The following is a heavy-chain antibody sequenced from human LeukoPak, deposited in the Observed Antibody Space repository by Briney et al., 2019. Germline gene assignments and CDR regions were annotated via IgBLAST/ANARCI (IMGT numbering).Heavy chain of an antibody. Sequence: GGSLRLSCAASGFTFSSYAMHWVRQAPGKGLEWVAVISYDGSNKYYVDSVKGRFTISRDNSKNTLYLQMNSLRAEDTAVYYCAKDGDFRFLEWFPHLDYYYGMDVWGQGTTVTVSS. V-gene: IGHV3-30-3*01. D-gene: IGHD3-3*01. CDR2: ISYDGSNK. J-gene: IGHJ6*02. CDR1: GFTFSSYA. CDR3: AKDGDFRFLEWFPHLDYYYGMDV.